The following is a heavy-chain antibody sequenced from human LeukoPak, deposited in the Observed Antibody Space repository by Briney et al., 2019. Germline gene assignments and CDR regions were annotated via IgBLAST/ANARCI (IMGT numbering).Heavy chain of an antibody. CDR3: AREVADYGGYYYYHYMGV. CDR2: IYTSGSN. Sequence: SETLSLTCTVSGGSISSYYWSWIRQPAGKGLEWIGRIYTSGSNNYNPSLKSRVTMSVDTSKNQFSLKLSSVTAADTAMYYCAREVADYGGYYYYHYMGVWGKGTTVTISS. V-gene: IGHV4-4*07. D-gene: IGHD4-23*01. CDR1: GGSISSYY. J-gene: IGHJ6*03.